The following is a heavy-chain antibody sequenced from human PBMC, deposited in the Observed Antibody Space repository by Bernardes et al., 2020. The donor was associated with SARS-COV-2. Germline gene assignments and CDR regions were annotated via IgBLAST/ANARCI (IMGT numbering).Heavy chain of an antibody. Sequence: SETLSLTCAVSSGSINNINWWTWVRQPPGKGLEWIGEIHPSGTTYYNPSLRSRVTISIDTSKNQVSLNLNSVTAADTAVYYCAARPYCVGANCYHFQHWGQGTVVTVSS. D-gene: IGHD2-21*01. V-gene: IGHV4-4*02. CDR2: IHPSGTT. J-gene: IGHJ1*01. CDR3: AARPYCVGANCYHFQH. CDR1: SGSINNINW.